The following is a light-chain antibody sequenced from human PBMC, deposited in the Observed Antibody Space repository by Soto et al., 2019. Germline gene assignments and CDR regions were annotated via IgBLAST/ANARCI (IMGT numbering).Light chain of an antibody. CDR2: DVT. CDR3: SSYIISDTLDVV. CDR1: SSDVGDNKY. V-gene: IGLV2-14*03. J-gene: IGLJ2*01. Sequence: QSALTQPASVSGSPGQSITISCTGTSSDVGDNKYVSWYQQHPGKAPKVMIYDVTNRPSGVSNRFSGSKSGNTASLTISGLQAEDEADYYCSSYIISDTLDVVFGGGTQLTVL.